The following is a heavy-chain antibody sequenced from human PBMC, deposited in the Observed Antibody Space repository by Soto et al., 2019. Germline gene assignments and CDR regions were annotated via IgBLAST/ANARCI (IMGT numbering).Heavy chain of an antibody. CDR2: IIPIFGTA. J-gene: IGHJ4*02. V-gene: IGHV1-69*13. Sequence: SVKVSCKASGGTFSSYAISWVRRAPGQGLEWMGGIIPIFGTANYAQKFQGRVTITADESTSTAYMELSSLRSEDTAVYYCATGGYSGYDWDYWGQGTMVTVYS. CDR3: ATGGYSGYDWDY. CDR1: GGTFSSYA. D-gene: IGHD5-12*01.